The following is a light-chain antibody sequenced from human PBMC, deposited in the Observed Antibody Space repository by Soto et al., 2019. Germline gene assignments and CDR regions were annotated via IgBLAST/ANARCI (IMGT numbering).Light chain of an antibody. CDR3: QQFDDLPLT. J-gene: IGKJ4*01. Sequence: DIQLTQSQYSLSASVGDRVTLTCHASHDIKKYLNWYQQKAHKVPKLLIHDVSTLATGVPSRFTGSGSGTDFTLTINSLQPEDVATYYCQQFDDLPLTFGGGTKVDI. V-gene: IGKV1-33*01. CDR1: HDIKKY. CDR2: DVS.